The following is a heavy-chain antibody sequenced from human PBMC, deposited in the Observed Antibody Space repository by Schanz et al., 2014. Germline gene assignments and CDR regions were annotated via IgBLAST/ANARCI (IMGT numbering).Heavy chain of an antibody. Sequence: QVQLVQSGSELKKPGASVKVSCKASGYTFTSYAMNWVRQAPGQGLEWVGWINTNTGNPTYAQGFTGRFVFSLDTXXXTAYLQISSXXXXXXXXYYCTTETIAMXXXXXXWGQGTLVTVSS. CDR2: INTNTGNP. V-gene: IGHV7-4-1*02. D-gene: IGHD6-19*01. CDR1: GYTFTSYA. CDR3: TTETIAMXXXXXX. J-gene: IGHJ4*02.